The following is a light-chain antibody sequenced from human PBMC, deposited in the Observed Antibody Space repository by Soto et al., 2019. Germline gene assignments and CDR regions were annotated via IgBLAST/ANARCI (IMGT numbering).Light chain of an antibody. CDR2: AAS. Sequence: EIVMTQSPATLSVSPGERATVSCRASESVSNNLAWYQKKPVQSPRRLIYAASTTATGIPARFSGSGSGAEFTLTISNLQSEDFAIYYGQQYNNWPPGTFGHWTNVEVK. J-gene: IGKJ1*01. CDR1: ESVSNN. CDR3: QQYNNWPPGT. V-gene: IGKV3-15*01.